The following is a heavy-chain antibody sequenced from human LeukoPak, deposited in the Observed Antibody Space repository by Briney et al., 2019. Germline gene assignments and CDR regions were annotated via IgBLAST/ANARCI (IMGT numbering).Heavy chain of an antibody. Sequence: PSETLSLTCTVSGGSISSYYWSWIRQPAGKGLEWIGRIYTSGSTNYNPSLKSRVTMSVDTSKNQFSPKLSSVTAADTAVYYCARDTYSYGPYYFDYWGQGTLVTVSS. D-gene: IGHD5-18*01. CDR3: ARDTYSYGPYYFDY. CDR2: IYTSGST. V-gene: IGHV4-4*07. J-gene: IGHJ4*02. CDR1: GGSISSYY.